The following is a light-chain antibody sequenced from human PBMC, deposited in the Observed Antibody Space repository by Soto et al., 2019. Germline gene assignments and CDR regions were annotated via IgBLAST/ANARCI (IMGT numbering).Light chain of an antibody. Sequence: EIVMTQSPATLSVSPGERATLSCRASESVSKNLAWYQQKFGQAPSLLIYHASTSATGIPARFSGSGSGTEITLTISSLQSEDFALYYCQQYTEWPLTLGGGTKVEIK. J-gene: IGKJ4*01. CDR2: HAS. V-gene: IGKV3-15*01. CDR3: QQYTEWPLT. CDR1: ESVSKN.